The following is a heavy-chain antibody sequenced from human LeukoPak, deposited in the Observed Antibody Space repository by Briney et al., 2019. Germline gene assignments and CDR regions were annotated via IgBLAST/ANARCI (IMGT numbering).Heavy chain of an antibody. V-gene: IGHV7-4-1*02. J-gene: IGHJ4*02. CDR2: INPNTGNP. Sequence: GASVKVSCKASGYTFTSYAMNWLRQAPGQGLEWMGWINPNTGNPTYAQGFTGRFVFSLDTSVSTAYLQTSSLKAEDTAVYYCARGNWRTDYWGQGTLVTVSS. CDR1: GYTFTSYA. CDR3: ARGNWRTDY. D-gene: IGHD4-23*01.